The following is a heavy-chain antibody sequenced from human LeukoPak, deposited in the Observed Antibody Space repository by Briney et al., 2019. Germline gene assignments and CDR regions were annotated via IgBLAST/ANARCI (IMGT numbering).Heavy chain of an antibody. CDR3: AGGDSSGYSPLDY. J-gene: IGHJ4*02. D-gene: IGHD3-22*01. CDR2: IYTSGST. Sequence: SETLSLTCTVSGGSISSYYWSWIRQPPGKGLEWIGYIYTSGSTNYNPSLKSRVTISVDTSKNQFSLKLSSVTAADTAVYYCAGGDSSGYSPLDYWGQGTLVTVSS. CDR1: GGSISSYY. V-gene: IGHV4-4*09.